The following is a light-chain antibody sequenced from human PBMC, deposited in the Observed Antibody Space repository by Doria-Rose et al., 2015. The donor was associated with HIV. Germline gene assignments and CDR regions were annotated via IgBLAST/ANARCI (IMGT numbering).Light chain of an antibody. CDR3: HQYGTSWT. CDR2: DGS. V-gene: IGKV3-20*01. Sequence: TQSPGTLSLSPGERATLSCRASQSFSSTYLAWYQQKPGQAPSLLIYDGSTRATGIPDRFSASGSGTDFTLTINRLELEDVALYYCHQYGTSWTFGQGTKVEI. CDR1: QSFSSTY. J-gene: IGKJ1*01.